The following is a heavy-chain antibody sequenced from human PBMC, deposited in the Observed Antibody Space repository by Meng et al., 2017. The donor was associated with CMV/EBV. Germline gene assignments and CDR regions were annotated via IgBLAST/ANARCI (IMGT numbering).Heavy chain of an antibody. Sequence: TLKGAGPTLVKPQQTFTLTFTFYGFSLSTSGVGVGWIRQPPGKALEWLALIYWDDDKRYSPSLKSRLTITKDTSKNQVVLTMTNMDPVDTATYYCARIAAAGRFDYWGQGTLVTVSS. CDR2: IYWDDDK. D-gene: IGHD6-13*01. CDR3: ARIAAAGRFDY. J-gene: IGHJ4*02. V-gene: IGHV2-5*02. CDR1: GFSLSTSGVG.